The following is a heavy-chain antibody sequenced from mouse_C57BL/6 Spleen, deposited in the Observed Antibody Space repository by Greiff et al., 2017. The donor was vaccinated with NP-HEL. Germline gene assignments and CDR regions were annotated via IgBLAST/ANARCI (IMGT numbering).Heavy chain of an antibody. V-gene: IGHV1-26*01. Sequence: EVQLQQSGPELVKPGASVKISCKASGYTFTDYYMNWVKQSHGKSLEWIGDINPNNGGTSYNQKFKGKATLTVDKSSSTAYMELRSLTSEDSAVYDCARRWLLYEWYFDVWGTGTTVTVSS. D-gene: IGHD2-3*01. CDR3: ARRWLLYEWYFDV. J-gene: IGHJ1*03. CDR1: GYTFTDYY. CDR2: INPNNGGT.